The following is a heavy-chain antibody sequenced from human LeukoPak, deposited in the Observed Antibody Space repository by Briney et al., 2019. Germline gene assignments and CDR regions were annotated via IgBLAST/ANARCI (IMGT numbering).Heavy chain of an antibody. CDR1: GFTFDDYA. CDR2: ISWNSGSI. J-gene: IGHJ4*02. Sequence: PGGSLRLSCAASGFTFDDYAMHWVRQAPGKGLEWVSGISWNSGSIGYADSVKGRFTISRDNSRNTLYLQMNSLRVEDTAVYYCAKRGEMATKSLDYWGQGTLVTVSS. D-gene: IGHD5-24*01. V-gene: IGHV3-9*01. CDR3: AKRGEMATKSLDY.